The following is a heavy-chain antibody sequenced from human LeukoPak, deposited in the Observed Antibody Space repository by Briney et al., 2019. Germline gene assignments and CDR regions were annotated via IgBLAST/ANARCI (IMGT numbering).Heavy chain of an antibody. CDR1: GYTFTSYG. CDR2: IIPILGIA. CDR3: ARDYYDSSGYYN. J-gene: IGHJ4*02. D-gene: IGHD3-22*01. Sequence: SVKVSCKASGYTFTSYGISWVRQAPGQGLEWMGRIIPILGIANYAQKFQGRVTITADKSTSTAYMELSSLRSEDTAVYYCARDYYDSSGYYNWGQGTLVTVSS. V-gene: IGHV1-69*04.